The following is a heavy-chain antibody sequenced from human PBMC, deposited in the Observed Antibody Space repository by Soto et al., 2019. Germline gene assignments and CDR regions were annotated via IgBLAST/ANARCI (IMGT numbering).Heavy chain of an antibody. D-gene: IGHD1-26*01. CDR1: GYRFTSYW. J-gene: IGHJ4*01. CDR3: ATRAYSGSYFYFDY. CDR2: IHPGDSDT. Sequence: GDSLTISCQGSGYRFTSYWIGWVRQMPGKGLEWMGIIHPGDSDTRYSPSFQGQVTISVDKSISTAYLQWSSLKASDTAMYYCATRAYSGSYFYFDYWGNGTLVTVS. V-gene: IGHV5-51*01.